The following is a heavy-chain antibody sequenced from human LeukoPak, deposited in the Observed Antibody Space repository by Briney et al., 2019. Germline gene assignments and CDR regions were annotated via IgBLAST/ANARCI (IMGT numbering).Heavy chain of an antibody. J-gene: IGHJ5*02. CDR3: ARVTTMVRGVSWFDP. V-gene: IGHV1-2*02. Sequence: ASVKVSCKASGGTFSSYAISWVRQAPGQGLEWMGWINPNSGGTNYAQKFQGRVTMTRDTSISTAYMELSRLRSDDTAVYYCARVTTMVRGVSWFDPWGQGTLVTVSS. D-gene: IGHD3-10*01. CDR2: INPNSGGT. CDR1: GGTFSSYA.